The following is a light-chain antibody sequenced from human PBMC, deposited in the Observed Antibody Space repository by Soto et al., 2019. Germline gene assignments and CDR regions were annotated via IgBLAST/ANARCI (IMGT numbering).Light chain of an antibody. V-gene: IGLV2-14*03. Sequence: HSALTQPASVSGSPGQSITISCTGTSSDVGAFNFVSWYQQHPGKAPKLIIYDVRHRPSGVSDRFSGSKSGNTASLTIYGLQAEDEADYYCTSHTTTSPPVLFGGGTKLTVL. CDR3: TSHTTTSPPVL. CDR2: DVR. J-gene: IGLJ2*01. CDR1: SSDVGAFNF.